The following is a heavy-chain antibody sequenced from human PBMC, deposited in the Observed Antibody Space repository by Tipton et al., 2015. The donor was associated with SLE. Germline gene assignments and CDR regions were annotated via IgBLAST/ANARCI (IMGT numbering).Heavy chain of an antibody. CDR1: GGSISSHY. D-gene: IGHD6-13*01. V-gene: IGHV4-59*11. CDR3: AKDTEAGYPGAYFDY. Sequence: TLSLTCTVSGGSISSHYWSWIRQPPGKGLEWIGYMYYTGSTDYNPSLKSRITMSLDTSNNQFSLRLSSVTAEDTALYYCAKDTEAGYPGAYFDYWGQGTLVTVSS. CDR2: MYYTGST. J-gene: IGHJ4*02.